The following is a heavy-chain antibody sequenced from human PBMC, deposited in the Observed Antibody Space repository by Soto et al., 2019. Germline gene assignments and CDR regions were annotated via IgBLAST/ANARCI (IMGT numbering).Heavy chain of an antibody. V-gene: IGHV1-8*01. D-gene: IGHD4-17*01. Sequence: QVQLVQSGAEVKKPGASVKVSCKASGYTFTSYDINWVRQATGQGLEWMGWMNPNSGNTGYAQKFQGRVTMTRNTAIGTAYLKLSRLRSEDTAVYYCARAPSKSTGTTSWFDPWGQGTLVTVSS. CDR2: MNPNSGNT. CDR1: GYTFTSYD. J-gene: IGHJ5*02. CDR3: ARAPSKSTGTTSWFDP.